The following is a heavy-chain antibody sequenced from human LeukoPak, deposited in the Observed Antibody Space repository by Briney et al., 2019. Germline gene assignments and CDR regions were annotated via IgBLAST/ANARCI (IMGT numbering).Heavy chain of an antibody. V-gene: IGHV3-11*04. D-gene: IGHD6-25*01. CDR3: ASEPRLLDH. CDR1: GFTFSDNY. CDR2: ISIGGTTT. Sequence: VGSLRLSCAASGFTFSDNYMSWIRQAPGKGLELISYISIGGTTTKYADSVEGRFTISMDNARNFLYLQMSSLRAEDTAVYFCASEPRLLDHWGQGTLVRVSS. J-gene: IGHJ4*02.